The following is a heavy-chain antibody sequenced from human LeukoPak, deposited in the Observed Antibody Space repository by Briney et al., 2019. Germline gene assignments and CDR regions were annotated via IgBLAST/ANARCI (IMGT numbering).Heavy chain of an antibody. CDR2: INHSGST. J-gene: IGHJ4*02. Sequence: PSETLSLTCAVYGGSFSGYYWSWIRQPPGKGLEWIGEINHSGSTNYNPSLKSRVTISVDTSKNQFSLKLSSVTAADTAVYYCARGISRTIFGVVIRMGGDYWGQGTLVTVSS. D-gene: IGHD3-3*01. V-gene: IGHV4-34*01. CDR1: GGSFSGYY. CDR3: ARGISRTIFGVVIRMGGDY.